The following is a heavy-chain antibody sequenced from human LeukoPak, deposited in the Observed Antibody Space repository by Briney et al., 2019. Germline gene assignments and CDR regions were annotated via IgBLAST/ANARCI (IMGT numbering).Heavy chain of an antibody. CDR2: IYTSGST. CDR3: ARSPPYSSGWYFDY. Sequence: SGTLSLTCTVSGGSISSYYWSWIRQPAGKGLEWIGRIYTSGSTNYNPSLKSRVTISVDKSKNQFSLKLSSVTAADTAVYYCARSPPYSSGWYFDYWGQGTLVTVSS. J-gene: IGHJ4*02. D-gene: IGHD6-19*01. CDR1: GGSISSYY. V-gene: IGHV4-4*07.